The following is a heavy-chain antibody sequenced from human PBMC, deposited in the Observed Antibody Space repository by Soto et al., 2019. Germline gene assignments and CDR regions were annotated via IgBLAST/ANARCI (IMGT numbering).Heavy chain of an antibody. J-gene: IGHJ4*02. CDR1: GGSISSGDYY. Sequence: PSETLSLTCTVSGGSISSGDYYWSWIRQPPGKGLEWIGYIYYSGSTYYNPSLKSRVTISENTLYLQMNGLNTEDTAVYYCTTESTTMLDYWGQGTLVTVSS. CDR2: IYYSGST. V-gene: IGHV4-30-4*01. D-gene: IGHD4-17*01. CDR3: TTESTTMLDY.